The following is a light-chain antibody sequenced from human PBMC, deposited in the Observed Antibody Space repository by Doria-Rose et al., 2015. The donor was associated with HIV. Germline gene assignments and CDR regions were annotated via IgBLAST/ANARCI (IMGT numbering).Light chain of an antibody. CDR3: HQYGTSRA. J-gene: IGKJ1*01. CDR1: QSFSSTY. Sequence: TQSPGTLSLSPGERATLSCRASQSFSSTYLAWYQQKPGQAPSLLIYDGSTRPTGIPDRFSASGSGTDFTLTINRLEPEDFALYYCHQYGTSRAFGQGTKVEI. CDR2: DGS. V-gene: IGKV3-20*01.